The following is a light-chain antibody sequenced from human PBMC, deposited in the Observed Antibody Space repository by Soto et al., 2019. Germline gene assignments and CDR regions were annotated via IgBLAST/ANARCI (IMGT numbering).Light chain of an antibody. J-gene: IGLJ2*01. CDR3: NSFTTSSTLV. CDR1: SSYVGAYNY. Sequence: QSALTQPASVSGSPGQSITISCTGTSSYVGAYNYVSWYQHHPGKAPKLMIYDVSNRPSGVSNRFSGSKSGNTASLTISGLQAEDEADYYCNSFTTSSTLVFGGGTKVTVL. V-gene: IGLV2-14*03. CDR2: DVS.